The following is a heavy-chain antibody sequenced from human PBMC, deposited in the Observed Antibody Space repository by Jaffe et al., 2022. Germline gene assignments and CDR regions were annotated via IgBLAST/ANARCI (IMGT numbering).Heavy chain of an antibody. D-gene: IGHD5-12*01. CDR1: GYTFTSYG. CDR3: ARDQYSPWVNSGYEEMSSFDY. CDR2: ISAYNGNT. Sequence: QVQLVQSGAEVKKPGASVKVSCKASGYTFTSYGISWVRQAPGQGLEWMGWISAYNGNTNYAQKLQGRVTMTTDTSTSTAYMELRSLRSDDTAVYYCARDQYSPWVNSGYEEMSSFDYWGQGTLVTVSS. V-gene: IGHV1-18*01. J-gene: IGHJ4*02.